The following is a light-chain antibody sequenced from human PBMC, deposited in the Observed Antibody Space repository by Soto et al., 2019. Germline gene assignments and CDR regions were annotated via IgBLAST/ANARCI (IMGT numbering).Light chain of an antibody. CDR1: SSDVGDYNF. J-gene: IGLJ2*01. V-gene: IGLV2-14*01. Sequence: QSGLTQPASVSGSPGQSITVSCTGTSSDVGDYNFVSWYQQHPGKAPKLIIYEVNNRPSGVSNRFSGSKSGNTASLTISGLQADDEADYYCTSYGSKTSGVLFGGGTKLTVL. CDR2: EVN. CDR3: TSYGSKTSGVL.